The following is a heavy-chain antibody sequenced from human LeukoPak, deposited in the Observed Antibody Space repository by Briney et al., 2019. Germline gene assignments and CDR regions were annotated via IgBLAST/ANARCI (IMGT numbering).Heavy chain of an antibody. CDR2: IYYSGST. V-gene: IGHV4-59*08. Sequence: PSETLSLTCTASGGSISSSYWSWIRQPPGKGLEWIGYIYYSGSTKYNPSLKSRVTISVDTSKNQFSLKLSSVTAADTAVYYCARRSTGAFDYWGQGTLVTVSS. D-gene: IGHD7-27*01. CDR3: ARRSTGAFDY. CDR1: GGSISSSY. J-gene: IGHJ4*02.